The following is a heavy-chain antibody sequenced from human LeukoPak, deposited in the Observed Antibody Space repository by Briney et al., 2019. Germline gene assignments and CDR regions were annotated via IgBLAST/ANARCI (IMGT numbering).Heavy chain of an antibody. CDR1: GGSISGSSYY. CDR3: ARVSIAARPGLDY. V-gene: IGHV4-39*01. J-gene: IGHJ4*02. Sequence: SETLSLTCTVSGGSISGSSYYWGWIRQPPGKGLEWIGSIYYSGSTYYNPSLKSRVTISVDTSKNQFSLKLSSVTAADTAVYYCARVSIAARPGLDYWGQGTLVTVSS. D-gene: IGHD6-6*01. CDR2: IYYSGST.